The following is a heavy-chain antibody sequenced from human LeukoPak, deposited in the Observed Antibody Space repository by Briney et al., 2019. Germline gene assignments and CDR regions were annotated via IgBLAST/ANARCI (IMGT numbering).Heavy chain of an antibody. CDR2: IKQDGSDK. J-gene: IGHJ4*02. D-gene: IGHD1-26*01. CDR3: ARDSGTGRNY. CDR1: GFPFSSYW. Sequence: PGGSLRLSCAASGFPFSSYWMSWVRQAPGKGLEWVASIKQDGSDKYYVDSVKGRFTISRDNAKNSVYLQMNILRAEDTAVFYCARDSGTGRNYWGQGTLVTVSS. V-gene: IGHV3-7*01.